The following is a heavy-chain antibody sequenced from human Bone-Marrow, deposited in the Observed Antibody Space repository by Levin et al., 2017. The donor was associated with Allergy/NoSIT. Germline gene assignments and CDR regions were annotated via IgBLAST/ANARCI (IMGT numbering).Heavy chain of an antibody. Sequence: GGSLRLAWAASGFTFSNAWMSWVRQAPGKGLEWVGRIKSKTDGGTTDYAAPVKGRFTISRDDSKNTLYLQMNSLKTEDTAVYYCTTHPSGTQFDYWGQGTLVTVSS. J-gene: IGHJ4*02. CDR1: GFTFSNAW. CDR2: IKSKTDGGTT. V-gene: IGHV3-15*01. CDR3: TTHPSGTQFDY.